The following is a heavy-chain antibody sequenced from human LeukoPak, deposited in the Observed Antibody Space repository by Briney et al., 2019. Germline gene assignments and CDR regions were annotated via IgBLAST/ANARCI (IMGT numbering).Heavy chain of an antibody. D-gene: IGHD5-12*01. CDR2: IYTDGRT. Sequence: GGCLRLSCAASGFTVSSNYTSWVRQAPGEGLEWVSIIYTDGRTFHADSVKGRFSMSRDNSKKTLDLQMNSLRAEDTAVYFCARDRHRYRGSNGDGDAFVIWGEGTKVTVSS. V-gene: IGHV3-53*01. J-gene: IGHJ3*02. CDR3: ARDRHRYRGSNGDGDAFVI. CDR1: GFTVSSNY.